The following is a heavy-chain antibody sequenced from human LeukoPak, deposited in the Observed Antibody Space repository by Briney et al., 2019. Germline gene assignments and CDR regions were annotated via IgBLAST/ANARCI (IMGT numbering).Heavy chain of an antibody. Sequence: ASVKVSCKASGYTFTSYGISWVRQAPGQGLERMGWISAYNGNTNYAQKLQGRVTMTTDTSTSTAYMELRSLRSDDTAVYYCARDFRRYFDWLAYNWFDPWGQGTLVTVSS. J-gene: IGHJ5*02. CDR2: ISAYNGNT. CDR1: GYTFTSYG. D-gene: IGHD3-9*01. V-gene: IGHV1-18*01. CDR3: ARDFRRYFDWLAYNWFDP.